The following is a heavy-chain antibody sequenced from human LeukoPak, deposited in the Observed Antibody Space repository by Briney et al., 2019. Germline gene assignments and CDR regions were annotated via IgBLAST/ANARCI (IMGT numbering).Heavy chain of an antibody. D-gene: IGHD3-22*01. CDR3: ARALYYYDSSGYYDYYYYYYMDV. CDR1: GYTFTSYY. J-gene: IGHJ6*03. Sequence: GASVKVSCKASGYTFTSYYMHWVRQAPGQGLEWMGIINPSGGSTSYAQKFQGRVTMTRDMSTSTVYMELSSLRSEDTAVYYCARALYYYDSSGYYDYYYYYYMDVWGKGTTVTVSS. CDR2: INPSGGST. V-gene: IGHV1-46*01.